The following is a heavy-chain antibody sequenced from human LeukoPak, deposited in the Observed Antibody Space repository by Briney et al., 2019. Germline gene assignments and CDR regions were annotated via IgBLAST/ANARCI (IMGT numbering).Heavy chain of an antibody. CDR1: GGSISSSSYY. Sequence: SETLSLTCTVSGGSISSSSYYWGWIRQPPGKGLEWIGSIYYSGSTYYNPSLKSRVTISVDTSKNQFSLKLSSVTAADTAVYYCARDQVSVAGFDYWGQGTLVTVSS. J-gene: IGHJ4*02. CDR2: IYYSGST. D-gene: IGHD6-19*01. CDR3: ARDQVSVAGFDY. V-gene: IGHV4-39*07.